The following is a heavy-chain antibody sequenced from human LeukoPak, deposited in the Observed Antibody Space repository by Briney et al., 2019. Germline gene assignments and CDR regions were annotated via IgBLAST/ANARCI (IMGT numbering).Heavy chain of an antibody. CDR2: IRYDGSGQ. D-gene: IGHD3-22*01. Sequence: GGSLRLSCAASGFTFTDYGIHWVRQAPGKGLEWVTFIRYDGSGQYYADSVKGRFTISRDNSKNTLYLQMNSLRPEDTAVYYCAKHYYDSSGGFDYWGQGTLVTVSS. J-gene: IGHJ4*02. CDR1: GFTFTDYG. V-gene: IGHV3-30*02. CDR3: AKHYYDSSGGFDY.